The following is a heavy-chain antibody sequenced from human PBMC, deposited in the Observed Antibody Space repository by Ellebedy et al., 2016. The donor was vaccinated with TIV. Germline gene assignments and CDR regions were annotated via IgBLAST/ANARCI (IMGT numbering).Heavy chain of an antibody. D-gene: IGHD5-24*01. V-gene: IGHV3-7*04. Sequence: GESLKISXAASGFTFSSYAMSWVRQAPGKGLEWVANIDEDGSEKYYVDSVKGRFTISRDNAKNSLYLQMNSLRAEDTAVYFCARGEGWIDNWGQGTLVTVSS. CDR1: GFTFSSYA. CDR2: IDEDGSEK. CDR3: ARGEGWIDN. J-gene: IGHJ4*02.